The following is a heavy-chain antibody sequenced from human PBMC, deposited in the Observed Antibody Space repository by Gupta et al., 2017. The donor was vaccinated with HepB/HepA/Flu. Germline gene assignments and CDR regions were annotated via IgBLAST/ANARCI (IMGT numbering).Heavy chain of an antibody. CDR2: IRSTGSRI. CDR3: AMEGGEGYMVAMGV. V-gene: IGHV3-11*01. J-gene: IGHJ6*02. CDR1: GFTFSYYY. D-gene: IGHD6-13*01. Sequence: QVQLVESGGGLVKPGGSPRLPCSASGFTFSYYYMSLIRPAPGKGLEGGSYIRSTGSRIYYGEPVKGRFTISRENAKNTLYLQMKSGRAEETAVYYFAMEGGEGYMVAMGVGGQGTTVTVSS.